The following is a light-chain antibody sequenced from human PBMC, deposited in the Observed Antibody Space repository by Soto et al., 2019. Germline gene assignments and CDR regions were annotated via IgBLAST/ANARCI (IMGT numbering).Light chain of an antibody. V-gene: IGLV2-14*01. CDR2: EVS. CDR3: SSRTTSNPYV. Sequence: QSVLTQPPSASGSPRQSITISCTGTSSDIGAYNSVSWYQQHPGKAPKLMIYEVSNRPSGVSNRFSASKSGNTASLTISGLQAEDEADYYCSSRTTSNPYVFGTGTKLTVL. J-gene: IGLJ1*01. CDR1: SSDIGAYNS.